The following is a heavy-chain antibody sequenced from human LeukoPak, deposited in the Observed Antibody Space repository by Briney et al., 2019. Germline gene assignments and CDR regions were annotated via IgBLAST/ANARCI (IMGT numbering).Heavy chain of an antibody. J-gene: IGHJ5*02. CDR2: IVSGGAT. CDR1: GFTVSSNY. CDR3: ARFDPFGGTWFED. Sequence: GGSLRLSCAASGFTVSSNYIKWVRQTPSKGREWVSVIVSGGATYYADSVTGRFIVSRDTSKNTVNLQMNSLRGEHTAVCFCARFDPFGGTWFEDWSQGTLVSVTS. D-gene: IGHD3-16*01. V-gene: IGHV3-66*01.